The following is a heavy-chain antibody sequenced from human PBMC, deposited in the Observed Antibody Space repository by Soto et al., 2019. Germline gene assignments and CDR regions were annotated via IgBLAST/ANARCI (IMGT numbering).Heavy chain of an antibody. CDR3: TRDPGPYSSTWSFYFLS. CDR2: INTDGSST. J-gene: IGHJ4*02. V-gene: IGHV3-74*01. D-gene: IGHD6-13*01. CDR1: GFTFSRFW. Sequence: EVQLVDSGGGLVQPGGSLRLSCAGSGFTFSRFWMHWVRQAPGKGLVWVSRINTDGSSTTYADSVKGRFTIPRDNAKNTLYLQEDSLRAEDTGVYYCTRDPGPYSSTWSFYFLSWAQGTLVSVSS.